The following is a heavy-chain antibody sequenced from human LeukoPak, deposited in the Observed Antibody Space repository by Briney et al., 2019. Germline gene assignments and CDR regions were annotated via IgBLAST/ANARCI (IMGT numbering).Heavy chain of an antibody. Sequence: GGSLRLSCAASGFTFSGSAMHWVRQASGKGLEWVGRIRSKANSYATAYAASVKGRFTISRDDSKNTAYLQMNSLKTEDTAVYYCTRHGEYYDFWSGYSQHDAFDIWGQGTMVTVSS. CDR2: IRSKANSYAT. D-gene: IGHD3-3*01. CDR3: TRHGEYYDFWSGYSQHDAFDI. CDR1: GFTFSGSA. J-gene: IGHJ3*02. V-gene: IGHV3-73*01.